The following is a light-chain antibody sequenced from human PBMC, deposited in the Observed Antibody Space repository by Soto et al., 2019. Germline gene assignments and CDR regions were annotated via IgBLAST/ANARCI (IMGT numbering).Light chain of an antibody. CDR2: GAS. CDR3: QHTFNSPPWT. CDR1: QNIDMY. J-gene: IGKJ1*01. Sequence: DIHMNQSPSSLSASVGDTVTISCRASQNIDMYLNWYQQKPGKAPRVLISGASSLQSGVPSRFSGSGSGTDFTLTINSLQPEDFASYFCQHTFNSPPWTFGQGTKV. V-gene: IGKV1-39*01.